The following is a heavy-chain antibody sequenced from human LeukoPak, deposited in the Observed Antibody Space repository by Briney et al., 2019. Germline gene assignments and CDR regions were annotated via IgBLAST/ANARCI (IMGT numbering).Heavy chain of an antibody. D-gene: IGHD4-17*01. J-gene: IGHJ4*02. CDR1: GVSVSSSY. Sequence: SETLSLTCSVSGVSVSSSYWSWIRQPPGRGLEYIGYLYYGGSTNYNPSLKSRVTISVDTSKNQFSLKLSSVTAADTAVYYCARLDYGDYIFDYWGQGTLVTVSS. V-gene: IGHV4-59*08. CDR3: ARLDYGDYIFDY. CDR2: LYYGGST.